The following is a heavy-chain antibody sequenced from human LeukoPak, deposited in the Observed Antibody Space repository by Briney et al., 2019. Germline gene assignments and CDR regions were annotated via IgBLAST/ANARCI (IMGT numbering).Heavy chain of an antibody. Sequence: GGSLRLSCAASGFTFSSYWMSWVRQAPGKGLEWVANIKQDGSDKYYVDSVKGRFTISRDNAKNSLYLQMNSLRAEDTAVYYCARDPLPPGTDAFDIWGQGTMVTVSS. CDR2: IKQDGSDK. CDR3: ARDPLPPGTDAFDI. V-gene: IGHV3-7*01. J-gene: IGHJ3*02. CDR1: GFTFSSYW.